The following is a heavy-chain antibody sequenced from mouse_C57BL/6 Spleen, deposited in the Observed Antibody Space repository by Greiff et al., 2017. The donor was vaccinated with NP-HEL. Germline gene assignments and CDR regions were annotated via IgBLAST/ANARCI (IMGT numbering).Heavy chain of an antibody. V-gene: IGHV1-15*01. CDR3: TRRGWDVLGYAMDY. CDR1: GYTFTDYE. CDR2: IDPETGGT. Sequence: QVHVKQSGAELVRPGASVTLSCKASGYTFTDYEMHWVKQTPVHGLEWIGAIDPETGGTAYNQKFKGKAILTADKSSSTAYMELRSLTSEDSAVYYCTRRGWDVLGYAMDYWGQGTSVTVSS. D-gene: IGHD4-1*01. J-gene: IGHJ4*01.